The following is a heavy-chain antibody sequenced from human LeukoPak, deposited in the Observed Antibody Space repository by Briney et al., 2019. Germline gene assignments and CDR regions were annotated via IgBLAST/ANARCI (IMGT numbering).Heavy chain of an antibody. Sequence: GGSLRLSCAASGFTFSSYSMNWVRQAPGKGLEWVSSISSSSSYIYYADSMKGRFTISRDNAKNSLYLQMNSLRAEDMALYYCAKDKVPYGDYEGRAFDIWGQGTMVTVSS. CDR2: ISSSSSYI. D-gene: IGHD4-17*01. CDR3: AKDKVPYGDYEGRAFDI. J-gene: IGHJ3*02. V-gene: IGHV3-21*04. CDR1: GFTFSSYS.